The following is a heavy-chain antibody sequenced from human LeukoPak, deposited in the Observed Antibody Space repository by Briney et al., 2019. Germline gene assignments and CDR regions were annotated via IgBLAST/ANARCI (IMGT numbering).Heavy chain of an antibody. CDR2: IYYSGST. J-gene: IGHJ5*02. Sequence: SETLSLTCTVSGGSISSSSYYWGWIRQPPGKGLEWIGSIYYSGSTNYNPSLKSRVTISVDTSKNQFSLKLSSVTAADTAVYYCAREVGTTGWFDPWGQGTLVTVSS. V-gene: IGHV4-39*07. CDR1: GGSISSSSYY. D-gene: IGHD1-1*01. CDR3: AREVGTTGWFDP.